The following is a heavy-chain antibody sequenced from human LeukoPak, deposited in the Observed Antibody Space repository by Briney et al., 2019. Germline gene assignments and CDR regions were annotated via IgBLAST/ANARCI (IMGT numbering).Heavy chain of an antibody. CDR2: ISYDGSNK. D-gene: IGHD6-19*01. CDR1: GFTFSSYG. V-gene: IGHV3-30*18. J-gene: IGHJ4*02. CDR3: AEDRSGWFFDY. Sequence: PGGSLRLSCAASGFTFSSYGMHWVRQAPGKGLEWVAVISYDGSNKYYADSVKGRFTISRDNSKNTLYLQMNSLRAGDTAVYYCAEDRSGWFFDYWGQGTLVTVSS.